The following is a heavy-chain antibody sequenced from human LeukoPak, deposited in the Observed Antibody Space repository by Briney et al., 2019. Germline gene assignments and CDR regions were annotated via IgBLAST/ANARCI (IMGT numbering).Heavy chain of an antibody. Sequence: PGGSLRLSCAASGFTFSSYAMSWVRQAPGKGLEWVSAISGSGGSTYYADSVRGRFTISRDNSKNTLYLQMNSLRAEDTAVYYCAKERCSHGCHGYDSWGQGTLVVVSS. CDR2: ISGSGGST. CDR1: GFTFSSYA. CDR3: AKERCSHGCHGYDS. J-gene: IGHJ4*02. D-gene: IGHD5-18*01. V-gene: IGHV3-23*01.